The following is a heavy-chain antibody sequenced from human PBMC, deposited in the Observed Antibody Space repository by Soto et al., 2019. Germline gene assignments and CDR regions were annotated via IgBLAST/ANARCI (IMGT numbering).Heavy chain of an antibody. D-gene: IGHD3-10*01. CDR3: ARATYYYGSGSPSPYYFDY. V-gene: IGHV1-18*01. Sequence: APVKVSCKASGYTFTSYGISWVRQAPGQGHDWMGWISAYNGNTNYAQKLQGRVTMTTDTSTSTAYMELRSLRSDDTAVYYCARATYYYGSGSPSPYYFDYWGQGTLVTISS. J-gene: IGHJ4*02. CDR2: ISAYNGNT. CDR1: GYTFTSYG.